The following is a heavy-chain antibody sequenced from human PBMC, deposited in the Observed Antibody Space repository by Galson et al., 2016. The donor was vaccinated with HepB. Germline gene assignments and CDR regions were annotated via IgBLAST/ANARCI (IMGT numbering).Heavy chain of an antibody. D-gene: IGHD4/OR15-4a*01. J-gene: IGHJ4*02. Sequence: SLRLSCAASTFTVSTNYMSWVRQAPGKGLQCVSVIYNDGTKKYADSVKGRFTISRDNSKNTLYLQMNSLRTEDTAVYYCARDDYSGGRGSPDYWGQGTLVTVSS. CDR2: IYNDGTK. CDR3: ARDDYSGGRGSPDY. CDR1: TFTVSTNY. V-gene: IGHV3-53*01.